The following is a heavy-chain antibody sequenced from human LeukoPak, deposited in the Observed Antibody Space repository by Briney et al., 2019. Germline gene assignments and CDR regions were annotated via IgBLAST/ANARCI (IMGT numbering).Heavy chain of an antibody. J-gene: IGHJ4*02. CDR3: AKVGAGYSGSYYYRGYFDY. D-gene: IGHD1-26*01. V-gene: IGHV3-23*01. Sequence: PGGSLRLSCAASGFTFSSYAMSWVRQAPGKGREWVSAISGSGGSTYYADSVKGRFTISRDNSKNTLYLQMNSLRAEDTAVYYCAKVGAGYSGSYYYRGYFDYWGQGTLVTVSS. CDR1: GFTFSSYA. CDR2: ISGSGGST.